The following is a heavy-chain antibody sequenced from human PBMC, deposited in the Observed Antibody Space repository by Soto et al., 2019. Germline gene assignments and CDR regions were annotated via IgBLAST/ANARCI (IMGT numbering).Heavy chain of an antibody. CDR2: ISSNGRST. CDR3: ARDRCTNGVCYAPTDY. V-gene: IGHV3-64*01. D-gene: IGHD2-8*01. J-gene: IGHJ4*02. Sequence: PGGPLRPSFPTPGFPFSAYAMHWVRQAPGKGLEYVSAISSNGRSTYYANSVKGRFTISRDNSKNTLYLQMDSLSAEDIAVYYCARDRCTNGVCYAPTDYWGQGTMVTVSS. CDR1: GFPFSAYA.